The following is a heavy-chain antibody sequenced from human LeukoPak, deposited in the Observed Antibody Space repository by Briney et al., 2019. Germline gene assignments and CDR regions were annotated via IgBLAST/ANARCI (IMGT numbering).Heavy chain of an antibody. CDR3: ARLYGIMIFGAAPENWFDP. D-gene: IGHD3/OR15-3a*01. CDR2: ISAYNGNT. V-gene: IGHV1-18*01. CDR1: GYTFISYG. Sequence: ASVKVSCKASGYTFISYGISWVRQAPGQGLEWMGWISAYNGNTNYAQKLQGRVTMTTDTSTSTAYMELRSLRSDDTAVYYCARLYGIMIFGAAPENWFDPWGQGTLVTVSS. J-gene: IGHJ5*02.